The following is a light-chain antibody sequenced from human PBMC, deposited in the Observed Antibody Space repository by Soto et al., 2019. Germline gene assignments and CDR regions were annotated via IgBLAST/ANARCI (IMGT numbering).Light chain of an antibody. CDR2: YTS. V-gene: IGKV3-11*01. CDR1: QYVGTR. CDR3: QQRSNWPSLT. Sequence: EIVLTQSPATLSSSPGETATLSCRASQYVGTRLAWYQHKPGQAPRLLIYYTSNRATGIPARFSGTGSGTDFTLTISSLQSDDFAVYYCQQRSNWPSLTFGGGTKVDI. J-gene: IGKJ4*01.